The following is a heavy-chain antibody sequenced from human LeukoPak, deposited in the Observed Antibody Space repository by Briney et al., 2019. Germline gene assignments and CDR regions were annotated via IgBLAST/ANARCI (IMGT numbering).Heavy chain of an antibody. CDR3: ARAHNWKYGTFDY. CDR1: GFTFNNYA. Sequence: GGSLRLSCATSGFTFNNYAMSWVRQAPGKGLEWVSAISSSGGSTFYADSVKGRFTISGDNAKNSLYLQMNSLRVEDTAVYYCARAHNWKYGTFDYWGQGTLVTVSS. J-gene: IGHJ4*02. CDR2: ISSSGGST. D-gene: IGHD1-7*01. V-gene: IGHV3-23*01.